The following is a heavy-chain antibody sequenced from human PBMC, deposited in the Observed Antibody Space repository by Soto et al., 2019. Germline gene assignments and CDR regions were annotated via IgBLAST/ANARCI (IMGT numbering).Heavy chain of an antibody. CDR1: GFTFSDHY. J-gene: IGHJ4*02. CDR3: CRIRGYSQGWDFDF. V-gene: IGHV3-72*01. CDR2: VRNKANSYTT. Sequence: EVQLVESGGGLVQPGGSLRLSCAASGFTFSDHYMDWVRQAPGKGLEWVGRVRNKANSYTTQYAASVKGRFTISRDDSKNSLYLQMNRLKTEDTALYYCCRIRGYSQGWDFDFWGQGTLVTVSS. D-gene: IGHD5-12*01.